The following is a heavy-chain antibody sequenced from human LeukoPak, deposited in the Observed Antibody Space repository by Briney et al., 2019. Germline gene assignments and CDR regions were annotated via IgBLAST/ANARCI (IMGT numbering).Heavy chain of an antibody. J-gene: IGHJ4*02. D-gene: IGHD1-1*01. V-gene: IGHV3-21*06. CDR1: GFTFSSYS. CDR2: ITTRSSYI. Sequence: GGSLRLSCAASGFTFSSYSMNWVRQAPGKGLEWVSSITTRSSYIYYADSVRGRFTISRDDAKNSLYLQMNSLRAHDTGLYFCARDSGAPGTMWLDIWGQGTQGTVSS. CDR3: ARDSGAPGTMWLDI.